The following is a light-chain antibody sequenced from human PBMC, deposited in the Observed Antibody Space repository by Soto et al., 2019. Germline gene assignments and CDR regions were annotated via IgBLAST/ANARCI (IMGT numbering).Light chain of an antibody. CDR2: TAP. Sequence: AIRMTQSPSSFSASTGDRVTITCRESQGISSHLAWYQVKPGKAPRLLIYTAPYLESGVPSRLRGSGSGTDFSLTIGSLESEDFAVYYWPQYFSYPLNCGGGTKVEIK. CDR1: QGISSH. V-gene: IGKV1-8*01. CDR3: PQYFSYPLN. J-gene: IGKJ4*01.